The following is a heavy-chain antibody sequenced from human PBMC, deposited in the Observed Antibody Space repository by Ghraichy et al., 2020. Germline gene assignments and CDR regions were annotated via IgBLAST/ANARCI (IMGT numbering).Heavy chain of an antibody. Sequence: SETLSLTCTVSGGSISSSSYYWGWIRQPPGKGLEWIGNIYYSGSAFYNPSLKSRVTISVDTSKNQFSLNLSSVTAADTAVYYCARLRVGTVTTPFDYWGQGTLVTVSS. CDR2: IYYSGSA. D-gene: IGHD4-17*01. CDR3: ARLRVGTVTTPFDY. V-gene: IGHV4-39*01. J-gene: IGHJ4*02. CDR1: GGSISSSSYY.